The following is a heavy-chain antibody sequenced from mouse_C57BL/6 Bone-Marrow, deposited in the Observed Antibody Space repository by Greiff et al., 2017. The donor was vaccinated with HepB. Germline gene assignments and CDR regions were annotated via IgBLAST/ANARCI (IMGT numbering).Heavy chain of an antibody. CDR2: IDPNNGGT. CDR1: GYTFTDYN. CDR3: ARGEVTTDWYFDV. Sequence: VQLQQSGPELVKPGASVKIPCKASGYTFTDYNMDWVKQSHGKSLEWIGDIDPNNGGTIYNQKFKGKATLTVDKSSSTAYMELRSLTSEDTAVYYCARGEVTTDWYFDVWGTGTTVTVSS. V-gene: IGHV1-18*01. J-gene: IGHJ1*03. D-gene: IGHD2-2*01.